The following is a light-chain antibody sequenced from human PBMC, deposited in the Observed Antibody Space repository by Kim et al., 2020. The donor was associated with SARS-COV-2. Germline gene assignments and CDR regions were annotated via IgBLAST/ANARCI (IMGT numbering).Light chain of an antibody. V-gene: IGKV1-27*01. CDR1: QDISNY. J-gene: IGKJ4*01. CDR3: QKYDSAPLT. Sequence: GDRVTLNCRASQDISNYLAGYQQKPGKVPQLLIYGASTLQSGVPSRFSGSGSGTEFTLTINSLQPEDVASYYCQKYDSAPLTFGGGTKVDIK. CDR2: GAS.